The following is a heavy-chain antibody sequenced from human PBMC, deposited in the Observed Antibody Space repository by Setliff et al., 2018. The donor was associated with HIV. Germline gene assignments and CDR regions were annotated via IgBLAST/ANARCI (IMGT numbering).Heavy chain of an antibody. V-gene: IGHV4-39*07. CDR1: GGSFTSRSYY. D-gene: IGHD3-10*01. CDR3: ARAKFRGVYFYYMDV. Sequence: SETLSLTCTVSGGSFTSRSYYWGWIRQPPGKGLEWIGSIFYSGITYYNPSFKNRLVMSVDVSQNRFSLKLNSLTAADTAVYSCARAKFRGVYFYYMDVWGKGATVTVSS. CDR2: IFYSGIT. J-gene: IGHJ6*03.